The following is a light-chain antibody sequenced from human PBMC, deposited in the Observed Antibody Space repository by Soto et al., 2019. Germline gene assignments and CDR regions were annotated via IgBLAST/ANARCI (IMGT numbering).Light chain of an antibody. CDR3: QQYGSSPRT. CDR2: GAS. Sequence: ESVLTQSPATLSLSPGERATLSCRASQSISSYFAWYQQKPGQAPRLLIYGASSRATGIPDRFSGSGSGTDFTLTISRLEPEDFAVYYCQQYGSSPRTFGQGTKVDI. CDR1: QSISSY. V-gene: IGKV3-20*01. J-gene: IGKJ1*01.